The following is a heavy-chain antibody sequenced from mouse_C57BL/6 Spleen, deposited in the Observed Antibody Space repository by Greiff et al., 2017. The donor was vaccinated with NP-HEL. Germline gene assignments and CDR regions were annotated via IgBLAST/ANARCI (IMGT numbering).Heavy chain of an antibody. CDR2: IYPYNGVS. CDR1: GYSFTGYY. Sequence: EVQLQQSGPELVKPGASVKISCKASGYSFTGYYMHWVKQSHGNILDWTGYIYPYNGVSSYNQKFKGKATLTVDKSSSTAYMELRSLTSEDSAFFYFADSDYSNYGDYWSQVTTLTVSS. J-gene: IGHJ2*01. D-gene: IGHD2-5*01. CDR3: ADSDYSNYGDY. V-gene: IGHV1-31*01.